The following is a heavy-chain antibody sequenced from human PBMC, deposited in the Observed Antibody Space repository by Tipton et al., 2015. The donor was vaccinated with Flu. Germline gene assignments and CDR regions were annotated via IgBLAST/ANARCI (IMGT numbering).Heavy chain of an antibody. CDR3: ARRDYSNYVSEPKNWFDP. CDR1: GGSISSYY. J-gene: IGHJ5*02. V-gene: IGHV4-59*04. Sequence: TLSLTCTVSGGSISSYYWSWIRQPPGKGLEWIGNIHRSGSTYYNESLRSRVRISVDTSKNQFSLRLTSVTAADTAIYFCARRDYSNYVSEPKNWFDPWGQGTLVTVSS. CDR2: IHRSGST. D-gene: IGHD4-11*01.